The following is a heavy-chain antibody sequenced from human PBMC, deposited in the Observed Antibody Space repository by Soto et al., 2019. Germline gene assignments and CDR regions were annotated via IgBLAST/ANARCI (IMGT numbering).Heavy chain of an antibody. CDR1: GGSFSGYY. CDR2: INHSGST. CDR3: ARLKRWFDY. V-gene: IGHV4-34*01. D-gene: IGHD6-13*01. J-gene: IGHJ4*02. Sequence: SETLSLTCAVYGGSFSGYYWSWIRQPPGKGLEWIGEINHSGSTNYNPSLKSRVTISVDTSKNQFSLKLSSVTAADTAVYYCARLKRWFDYWGQGTLVTVSS.